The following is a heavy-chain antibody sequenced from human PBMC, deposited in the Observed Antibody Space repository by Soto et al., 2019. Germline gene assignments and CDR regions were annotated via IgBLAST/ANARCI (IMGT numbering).Heavy chain of an antibody. D-gene: IGHD5-12*01. CDR2: INHSGST. V-gene: IGHV4-34*01. CDR3: ARGQMATITLDFDY. J-gene: IGHJ4*02. Sequence: PSETLSLTCAVYGGSFSGYYWSWIRQPPGKGLEWIGEINHSGSTNYNPSLKSRVTISVDTSMNQFSLKLSSVTAADTAVYYCARGQMATITLDFDYWGQGTLVTVSS. CDR1: GGSFSGYY.